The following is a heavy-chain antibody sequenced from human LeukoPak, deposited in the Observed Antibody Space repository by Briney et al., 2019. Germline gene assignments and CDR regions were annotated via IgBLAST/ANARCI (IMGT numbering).Heavy chain of an antibody. CDR3: ARSTHIAAPAYYYYYYMDV. CDR1: GGSFSTNY. CDR2: TNHSGST. V-gene: IGHV4-34*01. J-gene: IGHJ6*03. Sequence: SETLSLTCAVYGGSFSTNYWSWIRQPPGKGLEWIGETNHSGSTNYNPSLKSRVTISVDTSKNQFSLKLSSVTAADTAVYYCARSTHIAAPAYYYYYYMDVWGKGTTVTISS. D-gene: IGHD6-13*01.